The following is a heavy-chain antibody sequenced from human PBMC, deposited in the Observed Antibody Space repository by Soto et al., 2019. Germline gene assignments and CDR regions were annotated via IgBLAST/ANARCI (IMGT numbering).Heavy chain of an antibody. CDR3: ARMYNWNSDWFDP. Sequence: SETLSHPCTVSGGYIISYYWSWIRQPPGKGLEWIGYIYYSGSTNYNPSLKSRVTISVDTSKNQFSLKLSSVTAADTAVYYCARMYNWNSDWFDPWGQGTLVTVSS. CDR1: GGYIISYY. CDR2: IYYSGST. D-gene: IGHD1-7*01. V-gene: IGHV4-59*01. J-gene: IGHJ5*02.